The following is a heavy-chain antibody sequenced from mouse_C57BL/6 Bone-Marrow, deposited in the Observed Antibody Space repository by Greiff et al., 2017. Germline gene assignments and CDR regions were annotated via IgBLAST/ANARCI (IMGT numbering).Heavy chain of an antibody. CDR2: IYPGSGST. CDR1: GYTFTSYW. J-gene: IGHJ2*01. Sequence: QVQLQQPGAELVKPGASVKMSCKASGYTFTSYWITWVKQRPGQGLEWIGEIYPGSGSTNYNEKFKSKATLTVDKSSSTAYMQLSSLTSEDSAVYYCASATMVTATGYYFDYWGQGTTLTVSS. D-gene: IGHD2-2*01. CDR3: ASATMVTATGYYFDY. V-gene: IGHV1-55*01.